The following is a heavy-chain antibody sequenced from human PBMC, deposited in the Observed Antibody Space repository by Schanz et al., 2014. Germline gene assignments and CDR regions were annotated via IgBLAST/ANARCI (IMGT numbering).Heavy chain of an antibody. CDR2: VRKKEFSDDTE. V-gene: IGHV3-72*01. CDR1: GFSFSDHA. D-gene: IGHD3-9*01. J-gene: IGHJ4*02. CDR3: VREGSTTPVAGLRSFDWLGRFDS. Sequence: EVELVESGGGLVQPGGSLRLSCAASGFSFSDHAMDWVRQAAGKGLEWVGRVRKKEFSDDTEEYAASVRGRFTISRDDSKNVVKLQMNGLKTEDTAMYYCVREGSTTPVAGLRSFDWLGRFDSWGQGALVTVAS.